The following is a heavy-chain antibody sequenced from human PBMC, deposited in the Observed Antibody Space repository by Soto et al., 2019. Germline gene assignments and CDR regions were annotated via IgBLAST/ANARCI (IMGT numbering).Heavy chain of an antibody. Sequence: GGSLRLSCAASGFSFSSYAMSWVRQAPGKGLEWVSGISVSGGSTYYADSVEGRFTISRDNSKNTLYLQMNSLRAEDTAVYYCAKGQPLGYCSSTSCSTAFDIWGQGTVVTVSS. CDR2: ISVSGGST. CDR3: AKGQPLGYCSSTSCSTAFDI. CDR1: GFSFSSYA. J-gene: IGHJ3*02. D-gene: IGHD2-2*01. V-gene: IGHV3-23*01.